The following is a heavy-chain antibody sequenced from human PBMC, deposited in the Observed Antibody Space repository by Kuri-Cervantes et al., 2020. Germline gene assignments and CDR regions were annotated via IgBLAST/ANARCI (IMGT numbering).Heavy chain of an antibody. CDR3: AREIFGVVIDRVNWFDP. Sequence: SVKVSCKASGGTFSSYAISWVRQAPGQGLEWMGGIIPIFGTANYAQKLQGRVTITADESTSTVYMELSSLRSEDTAVYYCAREIFGVVIDRVNWFDPWGQGTLVTVSS. CDR2: IIPIFGTA. D-gene: IGHD3-3*01. V-gene: IGHV1-69*13. J-gene: IGHJ5*02. CDR1: GGTFSSYA.